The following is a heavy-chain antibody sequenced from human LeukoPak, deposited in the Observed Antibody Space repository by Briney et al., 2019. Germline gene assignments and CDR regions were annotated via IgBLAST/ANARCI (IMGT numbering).Heavy chain of an antibody. V-gene: IGHV3-23*01. D-gene: IGHD6-6*01. Sequence: GALRLSCAASGFTFSSYGMSWVRQAPGKGLEWVSAISGSGGSTYYADSVKGRFTISRDNAKNSLYLQMNSLRAEDTALYYCARVQLVDYYYYSYMDVWGKGTTVTVSS. CDR1: GFTFSSYG. J-gene: IGHJ6*03. CDR2: ISGSGGST. CDR3: ARVQLVDYYYYSYMDV.